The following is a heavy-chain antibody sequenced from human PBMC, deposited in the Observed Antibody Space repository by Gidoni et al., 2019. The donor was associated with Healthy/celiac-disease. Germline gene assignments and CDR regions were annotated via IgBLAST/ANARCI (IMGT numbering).Heavy chain of an antibody. CDR3: ASIMVATISDYYYYMDV. J-gene: IGHJ6*03. V-gene: IGHV4-30-4*01. CDR2: IYYSGST. D-gene: IGHD5-12*01. Sequence: QVQLQESGPGLVKPSQTLSLTCTVSGGSISSGYYYWSWIRQPPGKGLEWIGYIYYSGSTYYNPSLKSRVTISVDTSKNQFSLKLSSVTAADTAVYYCASIMVATISDYYYYMDVWGKGTTVTVSS. CDR1: GGSISSGYYY.